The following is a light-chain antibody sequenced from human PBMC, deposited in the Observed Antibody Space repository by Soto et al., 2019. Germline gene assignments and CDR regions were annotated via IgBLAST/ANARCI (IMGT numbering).Light chain of an antibody. CDR3: CSYAGSYTSYVV. CDR2: DVS. V-gene: IGLV2-11*01. J-gene: IGLJ2*01. CDR1: SSDVGGYNY. Sequence: QSALTQPRSVSGSPGQSVTISCTGTSSDVGGYNYVSWYQQHPGKATKLMIYDVSKRPSGVPDRFSGSKSGNTASLTSSGLQAEDEADYYCCSYAGSYTSYVVFGGGTKLTVL.